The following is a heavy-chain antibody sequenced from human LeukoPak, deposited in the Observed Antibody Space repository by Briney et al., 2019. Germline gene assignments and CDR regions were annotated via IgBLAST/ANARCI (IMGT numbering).Heavy chain of an antibody. CDR2: INHSGST. Sequence: SSETLSLTCAVYGGSFSGYYWSWIRQPPGKGLEWIGEINHSGSTNYNPSLKSRVTISVDTSKNQFSLKLYSVTAADTAVYYCARVFDSGSQAYFYYMDVWGKGTTVTISS. D-gene: IGHD3-10*01. V-gene: IGHV4-34*01. J-gene: IGHJ6*03. CDR3: ARVFDSGSQAYFYYMDV. CDR1: GGSFSGYY.